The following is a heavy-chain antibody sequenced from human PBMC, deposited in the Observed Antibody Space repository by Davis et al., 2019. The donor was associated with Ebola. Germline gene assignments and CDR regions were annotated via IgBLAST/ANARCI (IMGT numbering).Heavy chain of an antibody. D-gene: IGHD1-26*01. CDR3: ASNKVGASGAVY. CDR1: GYTFTTYG. Sequence: ASVKVSCKASGYTFTTYGISWVRQAPGQGLEWMGWISAYYGTTNYAQSLQGRVTMTRDTSTSTAHMEMSSLRSEDTAVYYCASNKVGASGAVYWGQGTLVTVSS. V-gene: IGHV1-18*01. CDR2: ISAYYGTT. J-gene: IGHJ4*02.